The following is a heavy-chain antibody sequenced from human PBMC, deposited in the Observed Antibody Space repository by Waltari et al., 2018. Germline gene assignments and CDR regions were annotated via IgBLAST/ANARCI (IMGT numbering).Heavy chain of an antibody. CDR1: GGSISSSSYY. Sequence: QLQLQESGPGLVKPSETLSLTCTVSGGSISSSSYYWGWIRQPPGKGLEWIGGIYYSGRTDYTRSLKSRVTRSVDTSKNQFSLMLSSVTAAYTAVYYCASWYSSIGWFDPWGQGTLVTVSS. D-gene: IGHD6-19*01. V-gene: IGHV4-39*01. J-gene: IGHJ5*02. CDR2: IYYSGRT. CDR3: ASWYSSIGWFDP.